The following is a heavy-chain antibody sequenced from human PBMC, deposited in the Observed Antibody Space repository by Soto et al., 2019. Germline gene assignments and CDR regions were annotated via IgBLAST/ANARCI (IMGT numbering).Heavy chain of an antibody. Sequence: GGSLRLSCAASGFTFSSYGMHWVRQAPGKGLEWVAVISYDGSNKYYADSVKGRFTISRDNSKNTLYLQMNSLRAEDTAVYDCAKDDSSSWHGLGYGGQGTLGSVSS. CDR3: AKDDSSSWHGLGY. CDR1: GFTFSSYG. J-gene: IGHJ4*02. V-gene: IGHV3-30*18. D-gene: IGHD6-13*01. CDR2: ISYDGSNK.